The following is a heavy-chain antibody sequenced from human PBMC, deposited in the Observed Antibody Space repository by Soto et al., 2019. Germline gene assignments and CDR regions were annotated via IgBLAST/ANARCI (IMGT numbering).Heavy chain of an antibody. CDR3: ARDPDDTAMVTGPTPPDY. D-gene: IGHD5-18*01. CDR1: GYTFTSYG. V-gene: IGHV1-18*01. Sequence: QVQLVQSGAEVKKPGASVKVSCKASGYTFTSYGISWVRQAPGQGLEWMGWISAYNGNTNYAQKLQGRVTMTTDTSTSTAYMELRSLRSDDTAVYYCARDPDDTAMVTGPTPPDYWGPGTLVTVSS. J-gene: IGHJ4*02. CDR2: ISAYNGNT.